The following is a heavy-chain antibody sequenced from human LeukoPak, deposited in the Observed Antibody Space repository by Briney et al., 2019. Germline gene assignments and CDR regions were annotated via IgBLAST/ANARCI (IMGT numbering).Heavy chain of an antibody. CDR3: ARVGATSPLVYYFDY. CDR1: GGTFSSYA. J-gene: IGHJ4*02. CDR2: TIPILGIA. D-gene: IGHD1-26*01. Sequence: ASVKVSCKASGGTFSSYAISWVRQAPGQGLEWMGRTIPILGIANYAQKFQGRVTITADKSTSTAYMELSSLRSEDTAVYYCARVGATSPLVYYFDYWGQGTLVTVSS. V-gene: IGHV1-69*04.